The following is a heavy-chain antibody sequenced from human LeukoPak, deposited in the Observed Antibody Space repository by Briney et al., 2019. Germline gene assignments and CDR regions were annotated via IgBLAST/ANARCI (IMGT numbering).Heavy chain of an antibody. V-gene: IGHV3-23*01. CDR3: TRLSGDYWNYGGNFDS. Sequence: PGGSLRLSCAASGFTFSTYAMSWVRQAPGKGLEWVSSFSGSGGGTYYADSVKGRFTISRDNSKNTLYLQMNSLRAEDTAVYYCTRLSGDYWNYGGNFDSWGQGTLVTVSS. CDR2: FSGSGGGT. D-gene: IGHD1-7*01. CDR1: GFTFSTYA. J-gene: IGHJ4*02.